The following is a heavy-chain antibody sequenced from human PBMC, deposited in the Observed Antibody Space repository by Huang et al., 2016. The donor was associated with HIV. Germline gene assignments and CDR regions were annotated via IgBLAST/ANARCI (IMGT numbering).Heavy chain of an antibody. CDR1: GYTFPNYA. V-gene: IGHV7-4-1*02. Sequence: QVQLVQSGSELKKPGASVKVYCKASGYTFPNYAMNWVRQAPGQGLEWIVWMNTNTGNPTYAQGFTGRLIFSWNTSVSTGYLQSSSLKAEDTAMYYCAKGFGSWPNSDYWGQGTLVTVSS. CDR2: MNTNTGNP. D-gene: IGHD6-13*01. CDR3: AKGFGSWPNSDY. J-gene: IGHJ4*02.